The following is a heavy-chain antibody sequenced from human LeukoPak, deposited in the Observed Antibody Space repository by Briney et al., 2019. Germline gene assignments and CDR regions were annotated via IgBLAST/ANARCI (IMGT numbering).Heavy chain of an antibody. CDR3: AKDLEAYGDYIDY. V-gene: IGHV3-23*01. Sequence: GGSLRLSCAASGFTFSSYGVSWVRQAPGKGLEWVSAISGSGGSTYYADSVKGRFTISRDNSKNTLYLQMNSLRAEDTAVYYCAKDLEAYGDYIDYWGQGTLVTVSS. D-gene: IGHD4-17*01. CDR2: ISGSGGST. J-gene: IGHJ4*02. CDR1: GFTFSSYG.